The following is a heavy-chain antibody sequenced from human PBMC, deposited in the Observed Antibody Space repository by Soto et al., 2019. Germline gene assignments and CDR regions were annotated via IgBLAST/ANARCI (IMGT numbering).Heavy chain of an antibody. D-gene: IGHD3-10*01. Sequence: QVHLQESGPGLVKPSETLSLTCTVSGGSMSSHKWSWIRQPPGKGLEWIGYIHDSGDTRYNPSLKGRVTISVDASKKEFSLKLRSVTAADTAVYYCVGQGFGDLHGLVDVWGQGTMVTVSS. CDR1: GGSMSSHK. CDR3: VGQGFGDLHGLVDV. V-gene: IGHV4-59*08. J-gene: IGHJ6*02. CDR2: IHDSGDT.